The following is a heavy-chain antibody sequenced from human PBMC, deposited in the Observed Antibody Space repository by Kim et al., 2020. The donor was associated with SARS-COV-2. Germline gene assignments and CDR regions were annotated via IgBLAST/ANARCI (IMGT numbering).Heavy chain of an antibody. D-gene: IGHD1-26*01. J-gene: IGHJ3*02. V-gene: IGHV1-18*01. CDR3: ARDRSYSAKPGAFDI. Sequence: QKLQGRVTMTTDTSTSTDYMELRSLRSDDTAVYYCARDRSYSAKPGAFDIWGQGTMVTVSS.